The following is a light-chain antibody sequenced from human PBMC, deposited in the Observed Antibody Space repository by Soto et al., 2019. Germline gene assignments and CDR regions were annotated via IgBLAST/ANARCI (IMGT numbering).Light chain of an antibody. Sequence: QLVLTQPPSASASLGASVKLTCTLSSGHNSYAIAWHQQQPEKGPRYLMKLNSDGSHSKGDGIPDRFSGSSSGAERYLTISSLQPEDEADYYCQTWSTDIRVFGGGTKVTVL. J-gene: IGLJ3*02. V-gene: IGLV4-69*01. CDR3: QTWSTDIRV. CDR2: LNSDGSH. CDR1: SGHNSYA.